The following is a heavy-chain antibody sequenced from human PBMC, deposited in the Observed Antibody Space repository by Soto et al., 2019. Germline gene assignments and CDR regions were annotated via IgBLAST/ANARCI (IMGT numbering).Heavy chain of an antibody. D-gene: IGHD3-9*01. J-gene: IGHJ4*02. CDR2: IWHDGSNE. Sequence: QVQLVESGGGVVQPGRSLRLSCAASGFTFSDYGIHWVRQAPGKGLEWVALIWHDGSNEYYGESVKGRFSISRDNSKNTLYMQMNSLRAEDSFVDYCAAINYDIFTGYFSYFWGQGTLVTVSS. CDR1: GFTFSDYG. CDR3: AAINYDIFTGYFSYF. V-gene: IGHV3-33*01.